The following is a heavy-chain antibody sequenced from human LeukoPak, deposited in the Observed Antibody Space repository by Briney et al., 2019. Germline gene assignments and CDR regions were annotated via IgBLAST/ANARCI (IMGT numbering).Heavy chain of an antibody. CDR2: IIPIFGTA. CDR1: GGTFSSYA. J-gene: IGHJ4*02. V-gene: IGHV1-69*05. CDR3: ALTYYYDSSGYYPDY. Sequence: SVEVSCKASGGTFSSYAISWVRQAPGQGLEWMGGIIPIFGTANYAQKFQGRVTITTDESTSTAYMELSSLRSEDTAVYYCALTYYYDSSGYYPDYWGQGTLVTVSS. D-gene: IGHD3-22*01.